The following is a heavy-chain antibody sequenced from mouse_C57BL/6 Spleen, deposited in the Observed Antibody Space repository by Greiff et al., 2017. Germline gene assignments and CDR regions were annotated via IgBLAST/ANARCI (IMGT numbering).Heavy chain of an antibody. J-gene: IGHJ2*01. CDR1: GYTFTSYW. CDR2: IYPGSGST. CDR3: ARRGDYYGSSYPYYFDY. Sequence: VQLQQPGAELVKPGASVKMSCKASGYTFTSYWITWVKQRPGQGLEWIGDIYPGSGSTNYNEKFKSKATLTVDTSSSTAYMQLSSLTSEDSAVYYCARRGDYYGSSYPYYFDYWGQGTTLTVSS. V-gene: IGHV1-55*01. D-gene: IGHD1-1*01.